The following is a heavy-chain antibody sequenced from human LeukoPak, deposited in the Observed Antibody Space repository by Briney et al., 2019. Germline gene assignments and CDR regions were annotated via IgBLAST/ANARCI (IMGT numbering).Heavy chain of an antibody. CDR1: GFTFSSYS. D-gene: IGHD6-19*01. CDR3: AKGAITVAGTVNY. V-gene: IGHV3-21*04. J-gene: IGHJ4*02. Sequence: GGSLRLSCAASGFTFSSYSMNWVRQAPGKGLEWGSSISSSSSYIYYVDSVKGRFTISRDNAKNTLHLQMNSLRAEDTAVYYCAKGAITVAGTVNYWGQGTRVTVSS. CDR2: ISSSSSYI.